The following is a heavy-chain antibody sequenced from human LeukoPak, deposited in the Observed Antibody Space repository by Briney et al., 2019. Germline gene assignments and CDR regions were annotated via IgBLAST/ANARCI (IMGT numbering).Heavy chain of an antibody. CDR3: ARDGYDILTGYYIDFDY. J-gene: IGHJ4*02. CDR1: GYTFTGYY. D-gene: IGHD3-9*01. V-gene: IGHV1-2*02. Sequence: ASVKVSCKASGYTFTGYYMHWVRQAPGQGLEWMGWINPNSGGTNYAQKFQGRVTMTRDTSISTAYMELSRLRSDDTAVYYCARDGYDILTGYYIDFDYWGQGTLVTVSS. CDR2: INPNSGGT.